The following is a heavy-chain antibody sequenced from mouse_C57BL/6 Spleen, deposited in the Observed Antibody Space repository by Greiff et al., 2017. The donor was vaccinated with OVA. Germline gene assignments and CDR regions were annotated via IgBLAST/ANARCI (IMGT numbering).Heavy chain of an antibody. CDR2: ISSGSSTI. CDR1: GFTFSDYG. CDR3: ARGRTGTEYFDY. D-gene: IGHD4-1*01. V-gene: IGHV5-17*01. J-gene: IGHJ2*01. Sequence: EVKLVESGGGLVKPGGSLKLSCAASGFTFSDYGMHWVRQAAEKGLEWVAYISSGSSTIYYADTVKGRFTISRDNAKNTLFLQMTSLRSEDTAMYYCARGRTGTEYFDYWGKGTTLTVAS.